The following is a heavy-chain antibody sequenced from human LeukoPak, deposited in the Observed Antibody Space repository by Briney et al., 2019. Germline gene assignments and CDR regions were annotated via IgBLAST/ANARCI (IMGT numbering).Heavy chain of an antibody. J-gene: IGHJ6*03. CDR2: INHSGST. D-gene: IGHD3-16*01. CDR3: ATKGDELINYYYYYYMDV. CDR1: GGSFSGYY. V-gene: IGHV4-34*01. Sequence: SETLSLTCAVYGGSFSGYYWSWIRQPPGKGLEWIGEINHSGSTNYNPSLKSRVTISVDTSKNQFSLKLSSVTAADTAVYYCATKGDELINYYYYYYMDVWGKGTTVTVSS.